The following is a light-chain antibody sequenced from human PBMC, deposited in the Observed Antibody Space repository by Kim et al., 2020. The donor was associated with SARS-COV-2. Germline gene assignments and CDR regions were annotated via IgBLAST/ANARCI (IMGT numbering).Light chain of an antibody. CDR2: NDS. Sequence: APGKRARISCGGNKIGSKSVHWYQQKPGQAPVLVIYNDSDRPSGIPERFSGSNSGNTATLTISRVEAGDEADYYCQVWDSSSDHRVFGGGTQLTVL. CDR3: QVWDSSSDHRV. J-gene: IGLJ3*02. V-gene: IGLV3-21*04. CDR1: KIGSKS.